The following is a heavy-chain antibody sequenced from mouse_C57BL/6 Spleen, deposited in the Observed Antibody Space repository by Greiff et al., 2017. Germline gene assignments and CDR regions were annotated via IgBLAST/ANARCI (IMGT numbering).Heavy chain of an antibody. CDR2: ISYDGSN. Sequence: EVHLVESGPGLVKPSQSLSLTCSVTGYSITSGYYWNWIRQFPGNKLEWMGYISYDGSNNYNPSLKNRISITRDTSKNQFFLKLNSVTTEDTATYYCARLVIIAMDYWGQGTSVTVSS. J-gene: IGHJ4*01. D-gene: IGHD1-1*01. CDR3: ARLVIIAMDY. V-gene: IGHV3-6*01. CDR1: GYSITSGYY.